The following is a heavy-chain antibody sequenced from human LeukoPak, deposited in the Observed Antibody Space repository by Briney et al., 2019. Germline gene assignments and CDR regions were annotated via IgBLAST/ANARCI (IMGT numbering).Heavy chain of an antibody. CDR3: ARQRYSDY. D-gene: IGHD1-1*01. J-gene: IGHJ4*02. Sequence: GGSLRLSCAASGFTFSRYWMTWVRQAPGKGLEWVANIREDGSENSYVESVKGRFTISRDNAKNSLYLQLNSLRAEDTAVYFCARQRYSDYWGQGTLVTVSS. V-gene: IGHV3-7*01. CDR2: IREDGSEN. CDR1: GFTFSRYW.